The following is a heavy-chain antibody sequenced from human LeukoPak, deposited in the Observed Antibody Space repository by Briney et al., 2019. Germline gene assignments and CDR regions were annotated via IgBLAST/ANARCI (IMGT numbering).Heavy chain of an antibody. CDR2: INPNSGGT. Sequence: ASVKVSCKASGYTFTSYYMHWVRQAPGQGLEWMGWINPNSGGTNYAQKFQGRVTMTRDTSISTAYMELSRLRSDDTAVYYCARSPRGYSGYDISFDYWGQGTLVTVSS. CDR3: ARSPRGYSGYDISFDY. V-gene: IGHV1-2*02. CDR1: GYTFTSYY. D-gene: IGHD5-12*01. J-gene: IGHJ4*02.